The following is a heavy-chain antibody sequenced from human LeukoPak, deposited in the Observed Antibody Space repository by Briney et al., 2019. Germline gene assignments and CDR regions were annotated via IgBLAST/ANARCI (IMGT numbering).Heavy chain of an antibody. CDR1: GFTFSSYG. CDR2: IRYDGSNK. CDR3: AKDQLYGDDAFDI. J-gene: IGHJ3*02. Sequence: GGSLRLSCAASGFTFSSYGMHWVRQAPGKGLEWVAFIRYDGSNKYYADSVKGRFTISRDNSKNTPYLQMNSLRAEDTAVYYCAKDQLYGDDAFDIWGQGTMVTVSS. D-gene: IGHD4-17*01. V-gene: IGHV3-30*02.